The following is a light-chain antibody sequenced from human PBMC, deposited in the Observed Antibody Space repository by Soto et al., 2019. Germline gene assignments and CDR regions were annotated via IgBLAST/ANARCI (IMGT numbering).Light chain of an antibody. V-gene: IGKV1-9*01. Sequence: DIQLTQSPSLLSASVGDRVTITCRASQGLSSYLAWYQQKPGKAPNLLIYAAFTLQSGVPSRFSGSGSGTEFTLTISSLQPEDFATYYCQQLKSYPITFGQGTRLEIK. J-gene: IGKJ5*01. CDR1: QGLSSY. CDR3: QQLKSYPIT. CDR2: AAF.